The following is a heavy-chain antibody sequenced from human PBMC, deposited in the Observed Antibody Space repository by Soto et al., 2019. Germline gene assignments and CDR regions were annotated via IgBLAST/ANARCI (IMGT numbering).Heavy chain of an antibody. Sequence: PSETLSLTCAVSGASISSGGYSWSWIRQPPGKGLEWIGYIYHTGSTNYNPSLKSRVTISVDTSKNQFSLKLTSVTAADTAVYYCARDKITGLFDYWGQGTLVTVSS. CDR3: ARDKITGLFDY. CDR1: GASISSGGYS. D-gene: IGHD2-8*02. V-gene: IGHV4-30-2*01. J-gene: IGHJ4*02. CDR2: IYHTGST.